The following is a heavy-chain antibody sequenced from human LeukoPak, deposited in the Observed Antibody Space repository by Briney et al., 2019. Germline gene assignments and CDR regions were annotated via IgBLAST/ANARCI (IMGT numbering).Heavy chain of an antibody. CDR2: IKADGSEQ. J-gene: IGHJ4*02. CDR3: ARDMDDSCDYGDS. D-gene: IGHD3-22*01. Sequence: GGSLRLSCAASGFTFSNYWMSWVRQAPGKGLEWVANIKADGSEQYYVDSVKGRFTISRDNAKNSVYLQMNSLRAEDTAIYYCARDMDDSCDYGDSWGQGTLVTVSS. CDR1: GFTFSNYW. V-gene: IGHV3-7*05.